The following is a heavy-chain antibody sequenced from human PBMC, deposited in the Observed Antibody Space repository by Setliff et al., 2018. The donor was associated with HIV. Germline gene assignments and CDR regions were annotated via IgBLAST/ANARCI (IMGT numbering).Heavy chain of an antibody. CDR2: VYANGET. Sequence: SETLSLTCTVSGDSVSRYSWNWIRQPPGKGLEWIGYVYANGETNYNPSLKSRVTMSEDTSRNQFSLSLNSATAADTAVYFCARRKLQDSTITTSNWFDSWGQGILVTVSS. CDR3: ARRKLQDSTITTSNWFDS. CDR1: GDSVSRYS. J-gene: IGHJ5*01. V-gene: IGHV4-4*09. D-gene: IGHD3-10*01.